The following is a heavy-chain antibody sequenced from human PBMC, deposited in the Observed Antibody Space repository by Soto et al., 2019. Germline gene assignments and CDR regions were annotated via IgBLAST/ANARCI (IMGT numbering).Heavy chain of an antibody. D-gene: IGHD6-6*01. J-gene: IGHJ6*02. V-gene: IGHV3-30-3*01. Sequence: QVQLVESGGGVVQPGRSLRLSCAASGFTFSSYAMHWVRQAPGKGLEWVAVISYDGSNKYYADSVKGRFTISRDNSKNTLYLQMNSLRAEDTAVYYCARVHRPYYSYGMDVWGQGTTVTVSS. CDR3: ARVHRPYYSYGMDV. CDR2: ISYDGSNK. CDR1: GFTFSSYA.